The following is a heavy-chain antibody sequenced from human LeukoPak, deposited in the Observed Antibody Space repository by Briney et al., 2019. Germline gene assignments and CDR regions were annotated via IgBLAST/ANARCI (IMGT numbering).Heavy chain of an antibody. CDR3: ARGLIATRGVIYLDY. J-gene: IGHJ4*02. Sequence: GASVKVSCKASGYTFTGYYMHWVRQAPGQGLEWMGWINPNSGGTNYAQKFQGRVTMTRDTSISTAYLQWSSLKASDTAMYYCARGLIATRGVIYLDYWGQGTLVTVSS. CDR1: GYTFTGYY. CDR2: INPNSGGT. V-gene: IGHV1-2*02. D-gene: IGHD3-10*01.